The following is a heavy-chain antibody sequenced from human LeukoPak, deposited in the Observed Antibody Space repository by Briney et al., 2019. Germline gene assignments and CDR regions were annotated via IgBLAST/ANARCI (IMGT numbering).Heavy chain of an antibody. V-gene: IGHV3-53*01. Sequence: GGSLRLSCAASGFTFRTCTMHWVRQAPGKGLEWVSFFYRGDSTYYAESVRGRFTISRDNSKNTLYLLMNSLIPEDTAVYYCAREVVSSPSYFDSWGQGTLVTVSS. J-gene: IGHJ4*02. CDR3: AREVVSSPSYFDS. CDR1: GFTFRTCT. D-gene: IGHD2-15*01. CDR2: FYRGDST.